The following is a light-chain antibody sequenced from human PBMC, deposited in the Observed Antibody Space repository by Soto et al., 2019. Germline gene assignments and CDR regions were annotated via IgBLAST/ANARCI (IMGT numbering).Light chain of an antibody. V-gene: IGKV3-15*01. CDR2: GAS. CDR3: QQRSNWPIT. CDR1: QSVSSN. J-gene: IGKJ5*01. Sequence: EIVMTQSPATLSVPPGERATLSCRASQSVSSNLAWYQQKPGQAPRLLIYGASTRATGIPARFSGSGSGTEFTLTISSLDPEDFAVYYCQQRSNWPITFGQGTRLEIK.